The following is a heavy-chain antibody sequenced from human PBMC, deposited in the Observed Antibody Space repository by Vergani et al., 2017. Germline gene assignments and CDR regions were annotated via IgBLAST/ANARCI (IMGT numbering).Heavy chain of an antibody. Sequence: QVQLQESGHGLVRPSETLSLTCSVSGTSVSSGTHYWNWIRQPADKTLEWIGRIYTSGSTDYNPTLRSRITLSLVRSTNQVSLKVSSVTAADTAVYFCARDTAVADDVFDLWGQGTLVSVSA. CDR3: ARDTAVADDVFDL. CDR2: IYTSGST. D-gene: IGHD6-19*01. CDR1: GTSVSSGTHY. V-gene: IGHV4-61*02. J-gene: IGHJ3*01.